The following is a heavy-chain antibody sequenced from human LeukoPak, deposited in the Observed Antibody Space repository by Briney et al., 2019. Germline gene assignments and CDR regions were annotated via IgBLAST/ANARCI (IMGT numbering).Heavy chain of an antibody. Sequence: PGRSLRLSCAASGFTFDDYAMHWVRQAPGKGLEWVSGISWNSGSIGYADSVKGRYTISRDNAKNSLYLQMNSLRAEDTAVYYCARDGITCTRDYWGQGALVTVSS. CDR3: ARDGITCTRDY. CDR2: ISWNSGSI. V-gene: IGHV3-9*01. CDR1: GFTFDDYA. D-gene: IGHD5-24*01. J-gene: IGHJ4*02.